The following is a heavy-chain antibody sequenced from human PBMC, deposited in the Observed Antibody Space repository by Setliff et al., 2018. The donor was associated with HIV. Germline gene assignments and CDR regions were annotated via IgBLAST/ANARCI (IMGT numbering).Heavy chain of an antibody. D-gene: IGHD3-22*01. V-gene: IGHV4-59*11. Sequence: PSETLSLTCSVSGGSISGHYWGWVRQPPGKGLEWIGYMFSSGSAQYNSSLQSRVSMSADTSKNQFSLRLTSATVADTAVYFCVRVFYDATDYYAPLFDYWGQGTLVTVS. CDR3: VRVFYDATDYYAPLFDY. CDR2: MFSSGSA. CDR1: GGSISGHY. J-gene: IGHJ4*02.